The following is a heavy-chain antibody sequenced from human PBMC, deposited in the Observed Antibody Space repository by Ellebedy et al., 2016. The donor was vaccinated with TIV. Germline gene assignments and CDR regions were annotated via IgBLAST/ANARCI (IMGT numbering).Heavy chain of an antibody. CDR1: GDSFSSNHYY. D-gene: IGHD2-15*01. J-gene: IGHJ4*02. CDR3: TRGGRSYSDS. CDR2: IYYSGST. V-gene: IGHV4-39*07. Sequence: SETLSLTCTVSGDSFSSNHYYWGWIRQSPGKGLEWIGSIYYSGSTYYNPSLKSRITISIDTSKNQFSLKLSSVTAADTAMYYCTRGGRSYSDSWGQGTLVTVSS.